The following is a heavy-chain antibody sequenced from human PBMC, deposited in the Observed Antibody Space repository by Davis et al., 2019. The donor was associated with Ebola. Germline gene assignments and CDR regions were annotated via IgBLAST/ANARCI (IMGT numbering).Heavy chain of an antibody. CDR2: INPNSGGT. Sequence: AASVKVSCKASGYTFTSYDINWVRQATGQGLEWMGRINPNSGGTNYAQKFQGRVTMTRDTSISTAYMELSRLSSADTVVYYCARVRNTMIRGGQHHYFDYWGQGTLVTVSS. CDR1: GYTFTSYD. CDR3: ARVRNTMIRGGQHHYFDY. D-gene: IGHD3-10*01. V-gene: IGHV1-2*05. J-gene: IGHJ4*02.